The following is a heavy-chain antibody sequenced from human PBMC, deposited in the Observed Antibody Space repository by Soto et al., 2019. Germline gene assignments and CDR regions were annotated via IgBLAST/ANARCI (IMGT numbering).Heavy chain of an antibody. CDR1: GYTFTGYY. D-gene: IGHD3-3*01. CDR3: ARDTGIWSGYDAPYYYYGMDV. J-gene: IGHJ6*02. V-gene: IGHV1-2*02. CDR2: INPNSGGT. Sequence: GASLKVSCKASGYTFTGYYMHWVRQAPGQGLEWMGWINPNSGGTNYAQKFQGRVTMTRDTSISTAYMELSRLRSDDTAVYYCARDTGIWSGYDAPYYYYGMDVWGQGTTVTVSS.